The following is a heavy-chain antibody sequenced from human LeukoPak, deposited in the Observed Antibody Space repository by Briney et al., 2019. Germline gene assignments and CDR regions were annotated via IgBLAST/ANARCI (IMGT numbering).Heavy chain of an antibody. J-gene: IGHJ4*02. CDR1: GYTLTELS. CDR3: ATTHIPDCTNGVCYPYFDY. V-gene: IGHV1-24*01. D-gene: IGHD2-8*01. Sequence: ASVKVSCKVSGYTLTELSMHWVRQAPGKGLEWMGGFDPEDGETIYAQKFRGRVTMTEDTSTDTAYMELSSLRSEDTAVYYCATTHIPDCTNGVCYPYFDYWGQGTLVTVSS. CDR2: FDPEDGET.